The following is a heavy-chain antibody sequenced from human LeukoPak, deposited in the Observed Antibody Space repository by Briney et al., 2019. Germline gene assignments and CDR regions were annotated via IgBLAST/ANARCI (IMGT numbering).Heavy chain of an antibody. Sequence: ASVKVSCMASGYTFTGYYMHWVRQAPGQGLEWMGWINPNSGGTNYAQKFQGRVTMTRDTSISTACMELSRLRSDDTAVYYCARETLAVAGWFDPWGQGTLVTVSS. CDR3: ARETLAVAGWFDP. J-gene: IGHJ5*02. CDR2: INPNSGGT. CDR1: GYTFTGYY. V-gene: IGHV1-2*02. D-gene: IGHD6-19*01.